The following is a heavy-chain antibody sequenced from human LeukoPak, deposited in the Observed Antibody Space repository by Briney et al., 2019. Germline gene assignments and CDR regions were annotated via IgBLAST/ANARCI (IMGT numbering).Heavy chain of an antibody. CDR3: AREMRPATTTLVAY. CDR1: GYICTGYC. D-gene: IGHD1-1*01. Sequence: ASVQVSCKASGYICTGYCIHWVRQAPGQGLEWMGLINHNSGNTNFAQKFRGRVTMTRDTSINTAYMELNGLTGDDTAVYYCAREMRPATTTLVAYWGQGTLVTVSS. V-gene: IGHV1-2*06. CDR2: INHNSGNT. J-gene: IGHJ4*02.